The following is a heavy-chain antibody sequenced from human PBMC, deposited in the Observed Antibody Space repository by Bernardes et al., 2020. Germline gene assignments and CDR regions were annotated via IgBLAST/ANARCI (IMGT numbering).Heavy chain of an antibody. CDR2: IKQDGSEK. CDR1: GFTFSNYW. CDR3: ARLRFFGIYYFDY. D-gene: IGHD3-3*01. J-gene: IGHJ4*02. Sequence: GGSLRLSRAASGFTFSNYWMSWVRQAPGKGLEWVANIKQDGSEKYYVDSVKDRFTISRDNAKNSLYLQMNSLRAEDTAVYYCARLRFFGIYYFDYWGQGTLVTVSS. V-gene: IGHV3-7*01.